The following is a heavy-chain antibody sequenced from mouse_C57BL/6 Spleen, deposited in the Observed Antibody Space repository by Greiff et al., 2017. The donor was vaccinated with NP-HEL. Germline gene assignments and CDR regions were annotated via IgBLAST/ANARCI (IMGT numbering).Heavy chain of an antibody. J-gene: IGHJ3*01. CDR3: AGYYEAWFAY. CDR2: IYPRSGNT. D-gene: IGHD1-1*01. CDR1: GYTFTSYG. V-gene: IGHV1-81*01. Sequence: VQRVESGAELARPGASVKLSCKASGYTFTSYGISWVKQRTGQGLEWIGEIYPRSGNTYYNEKFKGKATLTADKSSSTAYMELRSLTSEDSAVYFCAGYYEAWFAYWGQGTLVTVSA.